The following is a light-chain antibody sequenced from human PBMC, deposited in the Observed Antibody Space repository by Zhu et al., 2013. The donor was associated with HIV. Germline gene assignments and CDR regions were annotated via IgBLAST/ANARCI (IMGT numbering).Light chain of an antibody. Sequence: EIVLTQSPATLSLSPGERATLSCRASQSVSSYLAWYQQKPGQAPRLLIYDASNRATGIPARFSGSESGTDFTLTISSLQPDDFATYYCQQYNSYSTFGQGTKVDFK. CDR1: QSVSSY. CDR3: QQYNSYST. V-gene: IGKV3-11*01. J-gene: IGKJ1*01. CDR2: DAS.